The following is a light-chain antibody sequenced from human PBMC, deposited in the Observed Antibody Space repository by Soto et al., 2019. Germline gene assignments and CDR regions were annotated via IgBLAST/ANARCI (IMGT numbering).Light chain of an antibody. Sequence: DIQMTQSPSTLSAAVVDRVTITCRASQSITDWLAWYQQKPGKAPKFLIYKASNLEGGVPSGFSGSGSGTEFTLTISSVQPDDFATYYCQYWDDYSWTFGQGTKVEIK. CDR1: QSITDW. CDR3: QYWDDYSWT. V-gene: IGKV1-5*03. CDR2: KAS. J-gene: IGKJ1*01.